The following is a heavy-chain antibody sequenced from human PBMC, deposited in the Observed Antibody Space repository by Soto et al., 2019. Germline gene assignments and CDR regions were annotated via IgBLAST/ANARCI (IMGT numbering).Heavy chain of an antibody. CDR3: ARGGESGLRYFDWFEDYYGMDV. V-gene: IGHV1-2*04. D-gene: IGHD3-9*01. Sequence: ASVKVSCKASGYTFTGYYMHWVRQAPGQGLEWMGWINPSSGGKNYAQKFQSWVTITRNTSISTDNMELSRLRTNDTAVYYCARGGESGLRYFDWFEDYYGMDVWGQGTTVTVSS. J-gene: IGHJ6*02. CDR2: INPSSGGK. CDR1: GYTFTGYY.